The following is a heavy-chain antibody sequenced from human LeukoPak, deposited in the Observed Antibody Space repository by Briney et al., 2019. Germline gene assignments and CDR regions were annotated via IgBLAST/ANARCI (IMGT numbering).Heavy chain of an antibody. CDR2: IAYDGSNK. Sequence: GGSLRLSCAASGFSFRSYGMHWVRQTPGKGLEWVAVIAYDGSNKYYADSVKGRFTISRDNSKNTLYLQMNSLRPEDTAVYYCAKDKLQLLILDYFDYWGQGTLVTVSS. CDR1: GFSFRSYG. V-gene: IGHV3-30*18. D-gene: IGHD4-11*01. CDR3: AKDKLQLLILDYFDY. J-gene: IGHJ4*02.